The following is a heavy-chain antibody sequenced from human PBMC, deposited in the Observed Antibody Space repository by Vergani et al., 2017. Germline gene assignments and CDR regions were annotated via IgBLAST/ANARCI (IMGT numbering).Heavy chain of an antibody. D-gene: IGHD2-2*01. V-gene: IGHV3-11*01. CDR3: ARDAIVVVPAAPNWFDP. CDR2: ISSSGSTI. J-gene: IGHJ5*02. Sequence: QVQLVESGGGLVKPGGSLRLSCAASGFTFSDYYMSWIRPAPGKGLEWVSYISSSGSTIYYAGSVKGRFTISRDNAKNSLYLQMNSLRAEDTAVYYCARDAIVVVPAAPNWFDPWGQGTLVTVSS. CDR1: GFTFSDYY.